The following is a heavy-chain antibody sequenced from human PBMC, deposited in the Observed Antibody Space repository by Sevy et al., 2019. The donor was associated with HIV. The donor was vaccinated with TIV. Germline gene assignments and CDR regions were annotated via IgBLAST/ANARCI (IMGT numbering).Heavy chain of an antibody. CDR3: ARAHYYDSSGYYWSDYYYYYGMDV. CDR2: IYYSGST. D-gene: IGHD3-22*01. V-gene: IGHV4-31*03. J-gene: IGHJ6*02. CDR1: GGSISSGGYY. Sequence: SETLSLTCTVSGGSISSGGYYWSWIRQHPGKGLEWIGYIYYSGSTYYYPSLKSRVTISVDTSKNQFSLKLSSVTAADTAVYYCARAHYYDSSGYYWSDYYYYYGMDVWGQGTTVTVSS.